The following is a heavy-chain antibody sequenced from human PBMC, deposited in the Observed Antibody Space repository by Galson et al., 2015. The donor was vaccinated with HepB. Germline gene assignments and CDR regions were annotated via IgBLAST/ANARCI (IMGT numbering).Heavy chain of an antibody. D-gene: IGHD4-17*01. J-gene: IGHJ2*01. CDR1: GFTFSTYS. Sequence: SLRLSCAASGFTFSTYSMNWVRQAPGKGLEWVSYISSSSRTIYYADSVKGRFTISRDNAKNSLYLQMNSLRAEDTAVYYCARVPTVTTCLYWYFDLWGRGTLVTVSS. CDR3: ARVPTVTTCLYWYFDL. V-gene: IGHV3-48*04. CDR2: ISSSSRTI.